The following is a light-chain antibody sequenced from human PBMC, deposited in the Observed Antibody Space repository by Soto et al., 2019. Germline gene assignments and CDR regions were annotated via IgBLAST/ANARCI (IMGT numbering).Light chain of an antibody. CDR3: TSYTSSSVWV. J-gene: IGLJ3*02. V-gene: IGLV2-14*01. CDR2: EVS. Sequence: QSALTQPASVSGSPGQSITISCTGTSSDVGSYNYVSWYQQYPGKAPKLMIYEVSNRPSGVSNRFSGSKSGNTASLTISGLQAEDEADYYCTSYTSSSVWVFGGGTKVTVL. CDR1: SSDVGSYNY.